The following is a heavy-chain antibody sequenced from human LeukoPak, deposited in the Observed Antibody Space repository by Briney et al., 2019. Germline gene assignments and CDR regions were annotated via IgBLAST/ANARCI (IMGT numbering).Heavy chain of an antibody. Sequence: GGSLRLSCAASGFTFSSYNMNWVRQAPGKGLEWVSSITSSTSYMYYADSVKGRFTISRDNAKNSLYLQMNSLRAEDTAVYYCARDTYYYDYWGQGTLVTVSS. CDR3: ARDTYYYDY. CDR2: ITSSTSYM. V-gene: IGHV3-21*01. D-gene: IGHD3-10*01. CDR1: GFTFSSYN. J-gene: IGHJ4*02.